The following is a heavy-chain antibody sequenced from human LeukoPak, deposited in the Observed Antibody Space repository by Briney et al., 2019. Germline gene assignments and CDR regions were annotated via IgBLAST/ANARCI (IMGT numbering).Heavy chain of an antibody. V-gene: IGHV3-66*01. D-gene: IGHD3-22*01. Sequence: GGSLRLSCAASGFTVSSNYMSWVRQAPGKGLEWVSVIYSGGSTYYADSVKGRFTISRDNSKNTLYLQMNSLRAEDTAVYYCARTGTIVVVTDAFDIWGQGTMVTVSS. J-gene: IGHJ3*02. CDR2: IYSGGST. CDR1: GFTVSSNY. CDR3: ARTGTIVVVTDAFDI.